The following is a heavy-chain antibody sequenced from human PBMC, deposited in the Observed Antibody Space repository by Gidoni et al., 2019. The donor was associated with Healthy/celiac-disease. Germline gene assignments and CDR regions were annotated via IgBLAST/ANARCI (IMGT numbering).Heavy chain of an antibody. Sequence: QVQLVESGGVVVQPGRALRLSCAASGFTFSSYGMHWVRQAPGQGLEWVAVISYDGSNKYYADSVKGRFTISRDNSKNTLYLQMNSLRAEDTAVYYCATEITFGGVIADQYWGQGTLVTVSS. CDR3: ATEITFGGVIADQY. V-gene: IGHV3-30*03. J-gene: IGHJ4*02. CDR1: GFTFSSYG. D-gene: IGHD3-16*02. CDR2: ISYDGSNK.